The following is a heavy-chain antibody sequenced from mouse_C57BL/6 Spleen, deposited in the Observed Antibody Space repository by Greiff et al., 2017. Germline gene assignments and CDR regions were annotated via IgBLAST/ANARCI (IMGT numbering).Heavy chain of an antibody. D-gene: IGHD4-1*01. CDR3: ARGGWDVPFAY. CDR1: GYAFSSYW. V-gene: IGHV1-80*01. J-gene: IGHJ3*01. CDR2: IYPGDGDT. Sequence: QVQLQQSGAELVKPGASVKISCKASGYAFSSYWMTWVKQRPGTGLEWMGQIYPGDGDTNYNGKFKGKATLTVDKYSSTAYMQLSSLHSEDSAIYFCARGGWDVPFAYWGQGTLVTVSA.